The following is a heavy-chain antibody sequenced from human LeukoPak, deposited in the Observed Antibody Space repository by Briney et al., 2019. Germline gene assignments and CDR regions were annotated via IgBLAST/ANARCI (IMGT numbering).Heavy chain of an antibody. CDR2: IYTSGST. CDR1: GGSISSYY. V-gene: IGHV4-4*07. J-gene: IGHJ4*02. Sequence: SETLSLTCTVSGGSISSYYWRWIRQPAGKGLEWIGRIYTSGSTNYNPSLKSRVTMSVDTSKNQFSLKLSSVTAADTAVYYCARETGGSSWPYYFDYWGQGTLVTVSS. CDR3: ARETGGSSWPYYFDY. D-gene: IGHD6-13*01.